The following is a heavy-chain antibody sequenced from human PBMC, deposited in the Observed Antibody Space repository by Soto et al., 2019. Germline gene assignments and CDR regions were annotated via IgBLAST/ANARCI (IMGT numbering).Heavy chain of an antibody. Sequence: QVQLVQSGAEEKKPGASVKVSCKASGYTFTNNVMHWVRQAPGQRLEWMGWISADNGNTKYSQKFQGRVTITRDTSANTAYMELSSLRSEDTAVYYCARGEKGTISDYRGQGTLVTVSS. V-gene: IGHV1-3*05. CDR2: ISADNGNT. D-gene: IGHD1-1*01. J-gene: IGHJ4*02. CDR1: GYTFTNNV. CDR3: ARGEKGTISDY.